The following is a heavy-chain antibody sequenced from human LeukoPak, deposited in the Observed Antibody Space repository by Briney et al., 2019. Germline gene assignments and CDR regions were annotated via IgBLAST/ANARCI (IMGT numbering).Heavy chain of an antibody. J-gene: IGHJ4*02. CDR3: AKVKKEWQQLVEIDY. CDR1: GGTFSSYA. D-gene: IGHD6-13*01. CDR2: IIPIFGTT. Sequence: SVKVSCKASGGTFSSYAISWVRQAPGQGLEWMGGIIPIFGTTNYAQKFQDRVTITADKSTSTAYMELSSLRSEDTAVYYCAKVKKEWQQLVEIDYWGQGTLVTVSS. V-gene: IGHV1-69*06.